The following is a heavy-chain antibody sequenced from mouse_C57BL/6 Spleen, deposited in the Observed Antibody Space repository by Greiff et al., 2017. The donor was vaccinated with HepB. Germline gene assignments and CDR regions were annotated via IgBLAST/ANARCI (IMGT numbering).Heavy chain of an antibody. V-gene: IGHV1-76*01. J-gene: IGHJ2*01. Sequence: QVQLKQSGAELVRPGASVKLSCKASGYTFTDYYINWVKQRPGQGLEWIARIYPGSGNTYYNEKFKGKATLTAEKSSSTAYMQLSSLTSEDSAVYFWARDYYDYDSDYFDYWGQGTTLTVSS. D-gene: IGHD2-4*01. CDR2: IYPGSGNT. CDR1: GYTFTDYY. CDR3: ARDYYDYDSDYFDY.